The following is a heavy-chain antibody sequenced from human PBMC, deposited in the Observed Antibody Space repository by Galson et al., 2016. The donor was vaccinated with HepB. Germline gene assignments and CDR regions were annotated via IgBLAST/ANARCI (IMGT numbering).Heavy chain of an antibody. Sequence: SLRLSCAASGFAFSSYSMNRVRQAPGKGLEWVSYISSRSSTQYYADSVKGRFTISRDNVQNSLYLHMNSVRAEDTAVYYCARDCDYICYTEASGFDFWGQGTLVTVSS. V-gene: IGHV3-48*01. D-gene: IGHD2-8*01. CDR2: ISSRSSTQ. CDR1: GFAFSSYS. J-gene: IGHJ4*02. CDR3: ARDCDYICYTEASGFDF.